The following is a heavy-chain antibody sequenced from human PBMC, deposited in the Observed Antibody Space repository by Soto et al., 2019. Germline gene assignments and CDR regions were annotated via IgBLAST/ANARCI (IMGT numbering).Heavy chain of an antibody. J-gene: IGHJ6*03. CDR3: VRTYYDFWSGYYFYYYYMDV. CDR2: ISAYNGNT. V-gene: IGHV1-18*01. Sequence: QVQLVQSGAEVKKPGASVKVSCKASGYTFTSYGISWVRQAPGQGLEWMGWISAYNGNTNYAQKLQGRVTMTTDTSTSTAYMELRSLRSDDTAVYYCVRTYYDFWSGYYFYYYYMDVWGKGTTVTVSS. D-gene: IGHD3-3*01. CDR1: GYTFTSYG.